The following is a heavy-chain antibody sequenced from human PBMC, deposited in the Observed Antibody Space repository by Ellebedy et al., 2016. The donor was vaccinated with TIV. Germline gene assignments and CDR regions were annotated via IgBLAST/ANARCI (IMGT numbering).Heavy chain of an antibody. D-gene: IGHD4-23*01. CDR3: AGNGLENWFDP. CDR1: GASVSSSRYH. CDR2: IYYSGST. J-gene: IGHJ5*02. V-gene: IGHV4-39*01. Sequence: MPSETLSLTCTVSGASVSSSRYHWGCTRQPPGRGLDCIVCIYYSGSTYYNPSLKSRVTISVDTSKNQFSLKLSSVTAAETAVYYSAGNGLENWFDPWGQGTLVTVSA.